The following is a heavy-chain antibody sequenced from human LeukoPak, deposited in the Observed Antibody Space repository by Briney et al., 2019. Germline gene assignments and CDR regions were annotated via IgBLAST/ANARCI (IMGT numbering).Heavy chain of an antibody. V-gene: IGHV3-7*01. CDR2: IKQDGREK. CDR1: GFTFGNYW. J-gene: IGHJ5*02. CDR3: ARDGYNEGGSGWFDP. Sequence: GGSLRLSCAASGFTFGNYWMSWVRQAPGKGLEWVANIKQDGREKWYVDSVKGRFTISRDNAKNSLYLQMSRLRAEDTAVYYCARDGYNEGGSGWFDPWGQGTLVTVSS. D-gene: IGHD1-14*01.